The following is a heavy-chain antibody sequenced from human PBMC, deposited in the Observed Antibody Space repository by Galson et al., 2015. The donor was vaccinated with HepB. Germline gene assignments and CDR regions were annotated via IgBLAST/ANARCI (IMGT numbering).Heavy chain of an antibody. J-gene: IGHJ4*02. CDR3: ARDTLTTLYYEINASYFDY. D-gene: IGHD3-22*01. CDR1: GYTFTSYY. V-gene: IGHV1-46*03. Sequence: SVKVSCKASGYTFTSYYMHWVRQAPGQGLEWMGIINPSGGSTSYAQKFQGRVTMTRDTSTSTVYMELSSLRSEDTAVYYCARDTLTTLYYEINASYFDYWGQGTLVTVSS. CDR2: INPSGGST.